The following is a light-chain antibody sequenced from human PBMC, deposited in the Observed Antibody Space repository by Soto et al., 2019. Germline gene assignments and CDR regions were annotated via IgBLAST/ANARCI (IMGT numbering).Light chain of an antibody. V-gene: IGKV3-20*01. J-gene: IGKJ1*01. Sequence: EIVLTQSPGTLSLSPGERATLPCKTSQSRGSNFLAWYQHKPGQAPRLLIYASSNRATGIPDRFSGSASGTVFTLTINRLEPEYFAVYYCQLYGISPHFGQGTKVDIK. CDR2: ASS. CDR3: QLYGISPH. CDR1: QSRGSNF.